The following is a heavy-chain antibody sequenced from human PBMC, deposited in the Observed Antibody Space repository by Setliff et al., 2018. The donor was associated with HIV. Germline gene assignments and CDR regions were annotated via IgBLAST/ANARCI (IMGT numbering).Heavy chain of an antibody. V-gene: IGHV4-34*01. D-gene: IGHD1-26*01. CDR3: ARSSGSYWMNSFDI. CDR1: GGSFSGYY. Sequence: PSETLSLTCAVYGGSFSGYYWSWIRQPPGKGLEWIGEINHSGSTNYNPSLKSRVTISVDTSKNQFSLKLSSVTAADTAVYYCARSSGSYWMNSFDIWGQGTKVTVSS. CDR2: INHSGST. J-gene: IGHJ3*02.